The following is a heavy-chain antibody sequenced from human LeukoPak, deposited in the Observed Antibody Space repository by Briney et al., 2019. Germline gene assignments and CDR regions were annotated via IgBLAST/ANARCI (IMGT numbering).Heavy chain of an antibody. J-gene: IGHJ4*02. CDR3: ARDDWGGGWLATKENYYFDY. CDR1: GFTFSSYW. Sequence: GGSPRLSCAASGFTFSSYWMHRVRQVPGKGLVWVARINSAGSTTTYAESVKGRFTISRDNAKNTLYLQMNTLRAEDTAVYYCARDDWGGGWLATKENYYFDYWGQGTLVTVSS. D-gene: IGHD2-21*01. V-gene: IGHV3-74*01. CDR2: INSAGSTT.